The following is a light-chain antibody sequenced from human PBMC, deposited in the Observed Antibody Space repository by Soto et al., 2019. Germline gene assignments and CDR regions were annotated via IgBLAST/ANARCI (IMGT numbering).Light chain of an antibody. Sequence: DIVMTQSPDSLAVSLGERATINCKSSQSVLYSSNNKNYLAWYQQKPGQPPKLVIYWASTRESGVPDRFSGSGSGTDFTLTISSLKAEDVEVYYCQQYYSTPITFGQGTRLEI. J-gene: IGKJ5*01. CDR2: WAS. CDR1: QSVLYSSNNKNY. V-gene: IGKV4-1*01. CDR3: QQYYSTPIT.